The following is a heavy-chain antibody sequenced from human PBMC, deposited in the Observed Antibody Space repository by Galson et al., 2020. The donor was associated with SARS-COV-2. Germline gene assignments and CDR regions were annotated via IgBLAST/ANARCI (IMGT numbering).Heavy chain of an antibody. CDR2: IYYSGST. CDR1: GGSISSGDYY. Sequence: PSETLSLTCTVSGGSISSGDYYWSWIRQPPGKGLEWIGYIYYSGSTYYNPSLKSRVTISVDTSKNQFSLKLSSVTAADTAVYYCARVPVVGNNHYYQTAYYYYGMDVWGQGTTVTVSS. J-gene: IGHJ6*02. D-gene: IGHD1-26*01. V-gene: IGHV4-30-4*01. CDR3: ARVPVVGNNHYYQTAYYYYGMDV.